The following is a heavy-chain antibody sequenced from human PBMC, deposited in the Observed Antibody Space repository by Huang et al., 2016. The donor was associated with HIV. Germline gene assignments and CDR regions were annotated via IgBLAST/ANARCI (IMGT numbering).Heavy chain of an antibody. Sequence: QAQLMQSGPEVKKPGASVKVSCKTSGYSFTDYGITWVRQAPGQGPEWVGWISACNGETEIAQRLQGRVTLTTDTSTSMAYMELRSLRFDDTAVYFCARDPKYHRIGYYRQRRGIDVWGQGTMVSVSS. CDR3: ARDPKYHRIGYYRQRRGIDV. V-gene: IGHV1-18*01. D-gene: IGHD3-22*01. CDR1: GYSFTDYG. J-gene: IGHJ3*01. CDR2: ISACNGET.